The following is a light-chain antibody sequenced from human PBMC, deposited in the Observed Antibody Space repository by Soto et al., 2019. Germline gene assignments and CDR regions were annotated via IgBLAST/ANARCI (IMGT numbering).Light chain of an antibody. CDR1: QSVSSN. CDR3: QQYNNWPG. Sequence: EIVMTQSPATLSVSPGERATLSCRASQSVSSNLAWYQQKPGQAPRLLIYGASTRATGIPARFSGSGSGTEFTLTISSLQCEDFAVYYCQQYNNWPGFGPGTKVDIK. J-gene: IGKJ3*01. CDR2: GAS. V-gene: IGKV3-15*01.